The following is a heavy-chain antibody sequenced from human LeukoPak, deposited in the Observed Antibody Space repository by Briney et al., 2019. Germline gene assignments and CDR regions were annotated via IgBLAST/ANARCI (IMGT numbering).Heavy chain of an antibody. D-gene: IGHD6-19*01. Sequence: PSETLSLTCTVSGDSISSYYWTWIRQPAGKGLEWIGRIYTTGSTNYNPSLNSRVTMSVDTSKNQFSLKLSFVTAADTAVYYCARQIAVAGKAGFGYWGQGTLVTVSS. J-gene: IGHJ4*02. V-gene: IGHV4-4*07. CDR3: ARQIAVAGKAGFGY. CDR1: GDSISSYY. CDR2: IYTTGST.